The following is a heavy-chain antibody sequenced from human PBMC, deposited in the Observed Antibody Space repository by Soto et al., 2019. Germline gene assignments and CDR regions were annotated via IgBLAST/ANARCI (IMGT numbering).Heavy chain of an antibody. J-gene: IGHJ5*02. V-gene: IGHV1-69*04. CDR2: IIPILGIA. D-gene: IGHD2-15*01. CDR3: ARDPGRGCSGGSCYA. Sequence: SVKVSCKASGGTFSSYTISWVRQAPGQGLEWMGRIIPILGIANYAQKFQGRVTITADKSTSTAYMELSSLRSEDTAVYYCARDPGRGCSGGSCYAWGQGTLVTVSS. CDR1: GGTFSSYT.